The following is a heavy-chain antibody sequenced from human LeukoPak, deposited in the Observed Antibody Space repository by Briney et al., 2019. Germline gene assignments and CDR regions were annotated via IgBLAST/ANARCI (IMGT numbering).Heavy chain of an antibody. CDR2: INPNTGAT. CDR1: GYGFTGYH. CDR3: ARDMDWRASIWYFDL. V-gene: IGHV1-2*02. D-gene: IGHD2-2*03. Sequence: ASEKVSCKASGYGFTGYHMHWVRQAPGQGLEWMGWINPNTGATNYAQEFQGRVTMTRDTSISTAYMEVSRLRSDDTAVYYCARDMDWRASIWYFDLWGRGTLVTVSS. J-gene: IGHJ2*01.